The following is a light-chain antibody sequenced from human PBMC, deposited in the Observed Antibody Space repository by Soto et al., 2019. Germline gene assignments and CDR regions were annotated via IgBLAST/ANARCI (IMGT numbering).Light chain of an antibody. CDR3: QQYNSYSTFGPAT. J-gene: IGKJ1*01. CDR1: PIISTW. Sequence: DLQMTPSPSPLSSSVGDRGTITCRASPIISTWLAWYQQKPGKAPKLLIYSASDLESGVPSRFSGSGFGTEFTLTITSLQPDDFATYYCQQYNSYSTFGPATFGQGTKVDIK. CDR2: SAS. V-gene: IGKV1-5*03.